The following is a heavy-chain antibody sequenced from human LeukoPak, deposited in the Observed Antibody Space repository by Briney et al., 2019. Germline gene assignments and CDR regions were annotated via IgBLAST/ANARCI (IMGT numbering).Heavy chain of an antibody. J-gene: IGHJ4*02. CDR1: GFTVSSNY. CDR2: IYSGGST. V-gene: IGHV3-66*02. Sequence: GGSLRLSCAASGFTVSSNYMSWVRQAPGKGLEWVSVIYSGGSTYYADSVKGRFTISRDNSKNTLYLQMNSLRAEDTAVYYCARDIAPWRGGATNWGQGTLVTVSS. CDR3: ARDIAPWRGGATN. D-gene: IGHD1-26*01.